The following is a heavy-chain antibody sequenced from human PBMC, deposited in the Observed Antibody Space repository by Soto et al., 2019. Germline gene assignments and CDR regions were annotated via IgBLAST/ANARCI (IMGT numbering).Heavy chain of an antibody. CDR3: ARDRIAAAGTDYYYYGMDV. D-gene: IGHD6-13*01. Sequence: PGGSLRLSCAASGFTVSSNYMSWVRQAPGKGLEWVSVIYSGGSTYYADSVKGRFTISRHNSKNTLYLQMNSLRAEDTAVYYCARDRIAAAGTDYYYYGMDVWGQGT. CDR1: GFTVSSNY. V-gene: IGHV3-53*04. J-gene: IGHJ6*02. CDR2: IYSGGST.